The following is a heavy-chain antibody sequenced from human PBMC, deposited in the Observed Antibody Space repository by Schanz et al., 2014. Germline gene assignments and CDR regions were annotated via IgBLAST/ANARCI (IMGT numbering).Heavy chain of an antibody. CDR2: IGNGGVTI. CDR3: ARIGGSVFDY. J-gene: IGHJ4*02. D-gene: IGHD3-10*01. V-gene: IGHV3-11*01. Sequence: LVDSGGGLVKPGGSLRLSCTASGFPFSDYFMAWIRQPPGRGLEWVSYIGNGGVTIYYADSVKGRFTISRDNSKNSLYLQMNSLRAEDTAVYYCARIGGSVFDYWAQGTLVTVSS. CDR1: GFPFSDYF.